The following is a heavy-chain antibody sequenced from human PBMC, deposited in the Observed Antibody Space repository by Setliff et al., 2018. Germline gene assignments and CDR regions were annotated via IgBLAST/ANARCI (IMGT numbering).Heavy chain of an antibody. CDR1: GVSISSYY. J-gene: IGHJ5*02. CDR2: IYDSGNT. Sequence: SETLSLTCTVSGVSISSYYWSWIRQPPGKGLEWIGYIYDSGNTNYSPSLKSRVTISVDTSKNQFSLKLSSVTAADTAVYYCARGPYNIYDRSGYGFTNWFDPWGQGILVTVSS. CDR3: ARGPYNIYDRSGYGFTNWFDP. V-gene: IGHV4-59*12. D-gene: IGHD3-22*01.